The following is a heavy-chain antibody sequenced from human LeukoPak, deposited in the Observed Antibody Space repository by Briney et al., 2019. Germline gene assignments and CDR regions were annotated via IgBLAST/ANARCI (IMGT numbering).Heavy chain of an antibody. CDR3: ARGRWSFDY. CDR2: ISTSSSYI. J-gene: IGHJ4*02. CDR1: GFTFTSYN. Sequence: GSLRLSCAASGFTFTSYNMNWVRQAPGKGLEWASSISTSSSYIYYADSVKGRFTISRDNAKNSLYLQMNSLRAEDTAVYYCARGRWSFDYWGQGTLVTVSS. V-gene: IGHV3-21*01. D-gene: IGHD5-24*01.